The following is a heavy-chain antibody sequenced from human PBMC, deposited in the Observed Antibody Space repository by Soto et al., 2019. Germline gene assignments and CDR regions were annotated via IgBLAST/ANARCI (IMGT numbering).Heavy chain of an antibody. CDR3: ARVLTGRWFDP. CDR1: GGPFSSYA. Sequence: QVQLVQSGAEVKKPGSSVKDSCTASGGPFSSYAINWVRQAPGQGLEWMGVITPMFGAPHYAQNFTGRTTITADKSTNTAYMELSSLTSGDTAVYFCARVLTGRWFDPWGKGTLVTVSS. J-gene: IGHJ5*02. V-gene: IGHV1-69*06. CDR2: ITPMFGAP.